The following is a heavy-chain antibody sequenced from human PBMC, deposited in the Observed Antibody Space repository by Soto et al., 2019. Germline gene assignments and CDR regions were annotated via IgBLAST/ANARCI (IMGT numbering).Heavy chain of an antibody. D-gene: IGHD1-26*01. Sequence: QVQLVESGGGVVQPGRSLRLSCAASGFTFSSYGRHWVRQAPGKGLEWVAVISYAGSNKYYADSVKGRFTISRDNSKNTLSLQMNSLRGEDTAVYYCAKDRPSGSRPYYYGMDVWGQGTTVTVAS. V-gene: IGHV3-30*18. J-gene: IGHJ6*02. CDR3: AKDRPSGSRPYYYGMDV. CDR1: GFTFSSYG. CDR2: ISYAGSNK.